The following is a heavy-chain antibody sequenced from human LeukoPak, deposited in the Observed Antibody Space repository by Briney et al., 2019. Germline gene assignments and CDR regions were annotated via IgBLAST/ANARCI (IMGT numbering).Heavy chain of an antibody. CDR1: GGSFSGYY. V-gene: IGHV4-34*01. CDR2: INHSGST. J-gene: IGHJ4*02. D-gene: IGHD4-23*01. Sequence: SETLSLTCAVYGGSFSGYYWSWIRQPPGKGLEWIGEINHSGSTNYNPSLKSRVTISVDTSKNQFSLKLSSVTAADTAVCYCARGTGGPRSGYWGQGTLVTVSS. CDR3: ARGTGGPRSGY.